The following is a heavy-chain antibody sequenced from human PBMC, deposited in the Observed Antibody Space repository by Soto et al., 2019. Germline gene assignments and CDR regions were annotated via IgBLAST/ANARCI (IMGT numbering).Heavy chain of an antibody. V-gene: IGHV4-34*01. CDR3: AREEGDTAAIG. J-gene: IGHJ4*02. Sequence: PSETLSLTCAFYVGSFSGYYWSCIRQPPGKGLEWIGEINHSGSTNYNPSLKSRVTISVDTSKNQFSLKLSSVTAADTAVYYCAREEGDTAAIGWGQGTLVIVSS. CDR2: INHSGST. D-gene: IGHD2-21*02. CDR1: VGSFSGYY.